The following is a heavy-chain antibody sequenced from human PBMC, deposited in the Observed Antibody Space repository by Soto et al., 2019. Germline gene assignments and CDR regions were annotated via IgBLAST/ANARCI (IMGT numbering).Heavy chain of an antibody. Sequence: YIASAFSRGCIRSRSYYVGWIRQPPGKGLKWIGSIYYSGSTYYNPSLKSRVTISVDTSKNQFSLKLSSVTAADTAVYYCARHRGYSGYDGRSNGFDPSGERTLVTV. D-gene: IGHD5-12*01. J-gene: IGHJ5*02. CDR1: RGCIRSRSYY. CDR2: IYYSGST. V-gene: IGHV4-39*01. CDR3: ARHRGYSGYDGRSNGFDP.